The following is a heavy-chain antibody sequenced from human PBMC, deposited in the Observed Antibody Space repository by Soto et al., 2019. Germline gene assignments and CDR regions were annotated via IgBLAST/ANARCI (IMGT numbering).Heavy chain of an antibody. CDR1: GFTVSSNY. CDR3: ARSTGDGYNPYYYYGMDV. D-gene: IGHD5-12*01. CDR2: IYSGGST. Sequence: GGSLRLSCAASGFTVSSNYMSWVRQAPGKGLEWVSVIYSGGSTYYADSVKGRFTISRDNSKNTLYLQMNSLRAEDTAVYYCARSTGDGYNPYYYYGMDVWGQGTTVTVSS. V-gene: IGHV3-53*01. J-gene: IGHJ6*02.